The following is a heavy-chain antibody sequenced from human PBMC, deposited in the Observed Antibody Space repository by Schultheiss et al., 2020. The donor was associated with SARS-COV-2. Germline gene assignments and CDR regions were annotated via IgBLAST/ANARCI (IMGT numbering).Heavy chain of an antibody. CDR1: GYTFTSYD. Sequence: ASVKVSCKASGYTFTSYDINWVRQSTGQGLEWMGWTNPNSGNTGFAQKFQGRVTMTRNTSISTAYIELSSLRSDDTAVYYCARVGPIAVTAVDYWGQGSLITVAS. CDR2: TNPNSGNT. V-gene: IGHV1-8*01. D-gene: IGHD6-19*01. J-gene: IGHJ4*02. CDR3: ARVGPIAVTAVDY.